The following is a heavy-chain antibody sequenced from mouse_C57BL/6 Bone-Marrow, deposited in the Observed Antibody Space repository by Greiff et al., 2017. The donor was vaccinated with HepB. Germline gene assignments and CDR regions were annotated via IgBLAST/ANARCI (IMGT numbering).Heavy chain of an antibody. J-gene: IGHJ3*01. CDR2: INPSNGGT. V-gene: IGHV1-53*01. Sequence: QVQLQQPGTELVKPGASVKLSCKASGYTFTSYWMHWVKQRPGQGLEWIGNINPSNGGTNYNEKFKSKATLTADKSSSTAYMQLSSLTSEDSAVYYCARNSTGTAWFAYWGQGTLVTVSA. CDR3: ARNSTGTAWFAY. D-gene: IGHD4-1*01. CDR1: GYTFTSYW.